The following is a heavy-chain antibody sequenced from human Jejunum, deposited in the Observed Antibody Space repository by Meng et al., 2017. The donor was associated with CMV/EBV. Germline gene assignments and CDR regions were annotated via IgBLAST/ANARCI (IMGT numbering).Heavy chain of an antibody. CDR3: ARLFTTTFGHSFDI. CDR2: ISSSSSYI. V-gene: IGHV3-21*01. CDR1: GFTFSSYS. Sequence: SGFTFSSYSMNWVRQAPGKGLEWVSSISSSSSYIYYPDSVRSRFTISRDNAKNSLYMQMNSLRAEDTAVYYCARLFTTTFGHSFDIWGQGTMVTVSS. J-gene: IGHJ3*02. D-gene: IGHD1-14*01.